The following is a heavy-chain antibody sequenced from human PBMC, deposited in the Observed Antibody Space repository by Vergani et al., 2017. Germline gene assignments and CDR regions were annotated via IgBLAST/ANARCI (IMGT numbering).Heavy chain of an antibody. CDR1: GDSVISTDYH. CDR3: ASKRGACRAAYCRAYDF. Sequence: QVQLQESGPGLVKPSETLSLTCTVSGDSVISTDYHWGWIRQPPGKGLEWIGSMDYSGSTSYNPSLGSRISISFETPKNQFSLRLTSVTAADTAVYYCASKRGACRAAYCRAYDFWSPGTLVGVSS. J-gene: IGHJ4*02. D-gene: IGHD2-15*01. CDR2: MDYSGST. V-gene: IGHV4-39*01.